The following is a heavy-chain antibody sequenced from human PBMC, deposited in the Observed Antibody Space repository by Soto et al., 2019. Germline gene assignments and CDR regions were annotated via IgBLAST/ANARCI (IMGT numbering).Heavy chain of an antibody. D-gene: IGHD2-15*01. V-gene: IGHV4-39*07. CDR1: GGSISSSSYY. J-gene: IGHJ5*02. Sequence: SETLSLTCTVSGGSISSSSYYWGLNRQPPEKGLEWIGKIYHSGSTYYNPSLKSRVTISVDKSKNQFSLKLSSVTAADTAVYYCARGRAPVAATRSNWFDPWGQGTLVTVSS. CDR2: IYHSGST. CDR3: ARGRAPVAATRSNWFDP.